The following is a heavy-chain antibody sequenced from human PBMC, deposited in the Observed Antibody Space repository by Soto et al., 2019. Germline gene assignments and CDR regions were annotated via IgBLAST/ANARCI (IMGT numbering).Heavy chain of an antibody. Sequence: QVQLQESGPGLVEPSQTLALTCTVSGDPLNTGGYYWSWIRHLPGKGLEWLGYIYYSGNTYYNPYLTGRVNISGDMSKKQFSLRLSSVTAADTAVYHCARVSSDWFDPWGPGIQVTVSS. V-gene: IGHV4-31*03. J-gene: IGHJ5*02. CDR1: GDPLNTGGYY. D-gene: IGHD3-10*01. CDR2: IYYSGNT. CDR3: ARVSSDWFDP.